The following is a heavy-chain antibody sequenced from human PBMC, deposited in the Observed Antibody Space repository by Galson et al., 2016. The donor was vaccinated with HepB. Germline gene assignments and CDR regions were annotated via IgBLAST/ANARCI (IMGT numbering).Heavy chain of an antibody. CDR1: GYNFTSEF. Sequence: QSGAEVKKPGESLRISCKGSGYNFTSEFIGWVRQLPGKGLEWMGIIQLIDSHTRYSPSFQGHVTISADNSISTAYLPWSSLKASDTATYYCARRRTSGYYPWYFDLWGSGTLVIVTS. CDR2: IQLIDSHT. D-gene: IGHD3-22*01. V-gene: IGHV5-51*01. J-gene: IGHJ2*01. CDR3: ARRRTSGYYPWYFDL.